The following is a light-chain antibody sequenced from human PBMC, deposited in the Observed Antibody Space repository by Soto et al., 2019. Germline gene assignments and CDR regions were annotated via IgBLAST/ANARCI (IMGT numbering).Light chain of an antibody. V-gene: IGKV3-20*01. J-gene: IGKJ1*01. CDR3: HQYATSPWT. CDR2: RAF. Sequence: EIVLTQSPGTVSLSPGVRATLSCRASQTISAGYLAWFQQKPGQAPRLLIYRAFSRATGIPDRFSGSGSGTDFTLTISRLEPDDFAVYFCHQYATSPWTFGQGTKVEIK. CDR1: QTISAGY.